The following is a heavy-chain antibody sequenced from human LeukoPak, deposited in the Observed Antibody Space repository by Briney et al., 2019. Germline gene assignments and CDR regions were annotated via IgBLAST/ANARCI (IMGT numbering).Heavy chain of an antibody. CDR3: ARDRRGREFDY. J-gene: IGHJ4*02. CDR1: GFDFRSYS. D-gene: IGHD5-12*01. V-gene: IGHV3-48*04. Sequence: GGSLRLSCAASGFDFRSYSMNWVRQAPGKGLEWVSYISSSGSTIYYADSVKGRFTISRDNAKNSLYLQMNSLRAEDTAVYYCARDRRGREFDYWGQGTLVTVSS. CDR2: ISSSGSTI.